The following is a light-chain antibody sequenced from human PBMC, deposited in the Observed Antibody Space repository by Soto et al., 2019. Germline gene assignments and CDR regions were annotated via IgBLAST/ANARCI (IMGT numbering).Light chain of an antibody. CDR1: SSDVGGYNY. CDR3: SSYTV. V-gene: IGLV2-14*01. Sequence: QSALTQPASVSESPGQSITISCTGTSSDVGGYNYVSWYQQHPGKAPKLMIYEVSNRPSGVSNRFSGSKSGNTASLTISGLQAEDEADYYCSSYTVFGGGTKLTVL. J-gene: IGLJ2*01. CDR2: EVS.